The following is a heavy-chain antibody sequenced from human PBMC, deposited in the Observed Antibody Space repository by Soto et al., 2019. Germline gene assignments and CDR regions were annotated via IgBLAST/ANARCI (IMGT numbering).Heavy chain of an antibody. CDR2: IRSKANSYAT. CDR1: GFTFSGSA. J-gene: IGHJ6*02. V-gene: IGHV3-73*01. CDR3: TRREELLWFGENGMEV. Sequence: EVQLVESGGGLVQPGGSLKLSCAASGFTFSGSAMHWVRQASGKGLEWVGRIRSKANSYATAYAASVKGRFTISRDDSKNTADLQMHSLKPEDTAVYYCTRREELLWFGENGMEVWGQGTTVTVS. D-gene: IGHD3-10*01.